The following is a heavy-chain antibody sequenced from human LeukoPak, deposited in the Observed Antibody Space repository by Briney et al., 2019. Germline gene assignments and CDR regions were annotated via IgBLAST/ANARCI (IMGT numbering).Heavy chain of an antibody. Sequence: SQTLSLTCTVSSASISSGSYYWSWIRQHAGKGLEWIGRIYTSGSIHYNPSLKSRVTISVDTSKKQFSLKLSAVTAADTAVYDCAREVVPAAMTYYYYYYMDVWGKGTTVTVSS. D-gene: IGHD2-2*01. CDR1: SASISSGSYY. V-gene: IGHV4-61*02. CDR3: AREVVPAAMTYYYYYYMDV. J-gene: IGHJ6*03. CDR2: IYTSGSI.